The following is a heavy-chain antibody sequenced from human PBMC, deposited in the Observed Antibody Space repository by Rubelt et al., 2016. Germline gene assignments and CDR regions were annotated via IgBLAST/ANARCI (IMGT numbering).Heavy chain of an antibody. Sequence: QLQESGPGLVKPSETLSLTCSVPAGSITSSTDYWGWIRQPPGKGLEWIGSIYYSGSTYHDPSLKSRVTISVDTSKNQFSLKLNSVTAADTAVYYCARISAILGRGASYFQHWGQGTLVTVSS. V-gene: IGHV4-39*01. CDR2: IYYSGST. J-gene: IGHJ1*01. D-gene: IGHD7-27*01. CDR1: AGSITSSTDY. CDR3: ARISAILGRGASYFQH.